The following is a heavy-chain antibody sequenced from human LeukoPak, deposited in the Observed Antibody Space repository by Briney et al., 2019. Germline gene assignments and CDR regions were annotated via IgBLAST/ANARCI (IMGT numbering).Heavy chain of an antibody. V-gene: IGHV3-23*01. J-gene: IGHJ4*02. D-gene: IGHD6-25*01. CDR1: GFTFGSYA. CDR2: ISDTGGNT. CDR3: AKHTSGWAPILFDC. Sequence: GGSLRLSCAASGFTFGSYAMSWVRQAPGKGLEWVSTISDTGGNTNYADSVKGRFTISRDNSKNAVYLQMNSLGAEDTAVFYCAKHTSGWAPILFDCWGQGTLVTVSS.